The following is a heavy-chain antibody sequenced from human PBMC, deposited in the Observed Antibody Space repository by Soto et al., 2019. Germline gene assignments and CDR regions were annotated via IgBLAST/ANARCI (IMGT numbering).Heavy chain of an antibody. CDR1: GYTFTSYG. V-gene: IGHV1-18*01. CDR2: ISAYNGNT. Sequence: GASVKVSCKASGYTFTSYGIGWVRQAPGQGLEWMGWISAYNGNTNYAQKLQGRVTMTTDTSTSTAYIELRSLRSDDTAVYYCARLGIWSGPHATAPDYYYGMDVWGQGTTVTVSS. CDR3: ARLGIWSGPHATAPDYYYGMDV. D-gene: IGHD3-3*01. J-gene: IGHJ6*02.